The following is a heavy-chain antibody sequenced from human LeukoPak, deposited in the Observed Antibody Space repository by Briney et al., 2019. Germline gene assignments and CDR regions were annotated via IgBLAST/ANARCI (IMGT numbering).Heavy chain of an antibody. CDR2: INPNSGGT. CDR1: GYTFTGYY. D-gene: IGHD3-22*01. V-gene: IGHV1-2*02. Sequence: GASVKVSCKASGYTFTGYYMHWVRQAPGQGLEWMGWINPNSGGTNYAQKLQGRVTMTTDTSTSTAYMELRSLRSDDTAVYYCARDPPNYYDSSGYYYVSWGQGTLVTVSS. CDR3: ARDPPNYYDSSGYYYVS. J-gene: IGHJ5*02.